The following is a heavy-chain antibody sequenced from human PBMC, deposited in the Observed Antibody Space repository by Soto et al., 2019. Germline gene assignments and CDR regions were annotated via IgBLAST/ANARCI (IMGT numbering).Heavy chain of an antibody. V-gene: IGHV4-31*03. CDR2: IYYSGST. J-gene: IGHJ6*02. Sequence: SETLSLTCTVSGGSISSGGYYWSWIRQHPGKGLEWIGYIYYSGSTYYNPSLKSRVTISVDTSKNQFSLKLSSVTAADTAVYYCARDLRWFGELVRPPRYGMDVWGQGTTVTVSS. CDR3: ARDLRWFGELVRPPRYGMDV. D-gene: IGHD3-10*01. CDR1: GGSISSGGYY.